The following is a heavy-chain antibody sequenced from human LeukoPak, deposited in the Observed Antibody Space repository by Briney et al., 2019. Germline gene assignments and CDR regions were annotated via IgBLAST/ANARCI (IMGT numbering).Heavy chain of an antibody. V-gene: IGHV1-2*04. J-gene: IGHJ4*02. CDR2: INPNSGGA. CDR1: GYTFTGYY. Sequence: ASVKVSCKASGYTFTGYYMHWVRQAPGQGLKWMGWINPNSGGANYAQEFQGWVTMTRDTSISTAYMELSRLRSDDTAVYYCARDSGGYYDILTGSYDYWGQGTLVTVSS. CDR3: ARDSGGYYDILTGSYDY. D-gene: IGHD3-9*01.